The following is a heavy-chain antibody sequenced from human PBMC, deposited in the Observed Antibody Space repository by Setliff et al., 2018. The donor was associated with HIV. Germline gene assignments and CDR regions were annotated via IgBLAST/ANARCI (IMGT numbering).Heavy chain of an antibody. J-gene: IGHJ6*03. V-gene: IGHV4-34*01. CDR1: GGSFSSYY. Sequence: SETLSLTCAVYGGSFSSYYWSWIRQPPGKGLEWIGEINHSGSTNYNPSLKSRVTISVDTSKNQFSLKLSSVTAADTAVYYCARRGSGFFHYYYYMDVWGKGTTVTVSS. D-gene: IGHD3-10*01. CDR2: INHSGST. CDR3: ARRGSGFFHYYYYMDV.